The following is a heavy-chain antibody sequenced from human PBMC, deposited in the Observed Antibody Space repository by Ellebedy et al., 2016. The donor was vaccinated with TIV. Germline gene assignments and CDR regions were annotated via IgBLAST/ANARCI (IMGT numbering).Heavy chain of an antibody. CDR2: ISSGSSTI. J-gene: IGHJ4*02. D-gene: IGHD3-22*01. CDR3: ARTRTHSSGYYFEGYFDY. Sequence: LGGSLRLSCAASGLTFSEYYMTWIRQAPGKGLEWISYISSGSSTIYYADSVKGRFTISRDNGKNSLYLQMNSLRAEDTAVYYCARTRTHSSGYYFEGYFDYWGQGNLVTVSS. V-gene: IGHV3-11*04. CDR1: GLTFSEYY.